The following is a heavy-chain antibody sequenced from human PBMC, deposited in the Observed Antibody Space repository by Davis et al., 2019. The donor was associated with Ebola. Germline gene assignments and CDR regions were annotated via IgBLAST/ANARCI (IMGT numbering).Heavy chain of an antibody. Sequence: PGGSLRLSCSVSGGSISLYYWSWIRQSPGKGLEWIGNIYHSGSTYYNPSLKSRVAISVDTSKNQFSLKLSSVTAADTAVYYCAREVRVVVITAYYFDYWGQGNLVTVSS. CDR3: AREVRVVVITAYYFDY. J-gene: IGHJ4*02. V-gene: IGHV4-59*12. D-gene: IGHD3-22*01. CDR1: GGSISLYY. CDR2: IYHSGST.